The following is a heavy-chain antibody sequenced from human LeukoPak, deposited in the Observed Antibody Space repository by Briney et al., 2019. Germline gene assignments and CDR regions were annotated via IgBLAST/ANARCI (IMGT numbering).Heavy chain of an antibody. CDR3: ATKLVGAKSSEFEY. V-gene: IGHV3-74*01. J-gene: IGHJ4*02. D-gene: IGHD1-26*01. CDR1: GFTFSSYW. Sequence: PGGSLRLFCAASGFTFSSYWMHWVRQAPGKGLVWVSRINSDGSSTTYADSVKGRFTISRDNAKNTLYLQMNSLRAEDTAVYYCATKLVGAKSSEFEYWGQGTLVTVSS. CDR2: INSDGSST.